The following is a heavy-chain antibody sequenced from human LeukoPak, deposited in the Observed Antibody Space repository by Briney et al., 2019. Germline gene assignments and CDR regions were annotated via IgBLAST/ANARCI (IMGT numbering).Heavy chain of an antibody. V-gene: IGHV1-18*03. Sequence: ASVKVSYKASGYTFTSYGITWVRQAPGQGLEWMGWSSSYNGKTNYVKKFQGRVTMTADTSTSTAYMELRSLTSDDMAVYYCARDPPREATIWAFDIWGQGTMVTVSS. D-gene: IGHD2-21*01. CDR3: ARDPPREATIWAFDI. CDR1: GYTFTSYG. J-gene: IGHJ3*02. CDR2: SSSYNGKT.